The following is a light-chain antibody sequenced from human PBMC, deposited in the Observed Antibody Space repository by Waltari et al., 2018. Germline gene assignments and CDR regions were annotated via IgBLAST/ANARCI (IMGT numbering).Light chain of an antibody. V-gene: IGKV1-39*01. CDR2: TAS. CDR3: QQSYSTPYT. CDR1: QSISTY. J-gene: IGKJ2*01. Sequence: DIQMTQSPSSLSASVGDRVTITCRASQSISTYLNWYQQKPGKVPKLLIYTASSLQSGIPSTFSGSGSGTDFTLTISSLQPEDVATYYCQQSYSTPYTFGRGTKLEI.